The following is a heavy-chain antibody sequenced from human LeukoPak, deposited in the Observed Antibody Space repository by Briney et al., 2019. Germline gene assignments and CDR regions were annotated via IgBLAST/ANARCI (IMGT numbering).Heavy chain of an antibody. CDR3: ATFDSSGYYLFDY. J-gene: IGHJ4*02. CDR2: IYYSGST. V-gene: IGHV4-59*08. Sequence: SETLSLTCTVSGGSISGYYWSWIRQPPGKGLEWIGYIYYSGSTNYNLSLKSRVTISVDTSKNQFSLKLSSVTAADTAVYYCATFDSSGYYLFDYWGQGTLVTVSS. D-gene: IGHD3-22*01. CDR1: GGSISGYY.